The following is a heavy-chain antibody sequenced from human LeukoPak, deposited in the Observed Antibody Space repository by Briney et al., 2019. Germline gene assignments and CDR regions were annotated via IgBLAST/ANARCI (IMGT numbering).Heavy chain of an antibody. D-gene: IGHD2-15*01. V-gene: IGHV3-23*01. J-gene: IGHJ4*02. CDR2: ISASGDGT. CDR1: GFTFSSYA. CDR3: AKSRDSRYDYFDY. Sequence: PGGSLRLSCAASGFTFSSYAISWVRQAPGEGLEWVSAISASGDGTYYADSVKGRFTISGDNFENTLYLQMNSLRAEDTAVYYCAKSRDSRYDYFDYWGQGILVTVSS.